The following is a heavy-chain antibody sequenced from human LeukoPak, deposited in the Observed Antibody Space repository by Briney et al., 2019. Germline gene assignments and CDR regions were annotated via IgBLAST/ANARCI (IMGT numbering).Heavy chain of an antibody. V-gene: IGHV4-4*07. J-gene: IGHJ4*02. Sequence: PSETLSLTCTVSGGSISNDHWSWSRQPAGKGLEWIGQIHTSGSTNYNPPLKSRVTMSIDTPENQLSLTIRSVTAADTAVYYCARRDISSGWSFYYWGQGTLVTVSS. CDR1: GGSISNDH. CDR3: ARRDISSGWSFYY. D-gene: IGHD6-19*01. CDR2: IHTSGST.